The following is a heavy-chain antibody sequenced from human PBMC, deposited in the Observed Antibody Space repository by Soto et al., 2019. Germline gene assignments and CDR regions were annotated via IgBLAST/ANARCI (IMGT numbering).Heavy chain of an antibody. V-gene: IGHV4-30-4*01. CDR3: ARDVGDYESEDS. CDR1: GGSISSGDYY. D-gene: IGHD4-17*01. CDR2: IYYSGST. J-gene: IGHJ5*02. Sequence: SETLSLTCSVSGGSISSGDYYWSWIRQPPGKGLEWIGYIYYSGSTYYNPSLKSRVTISVDTSKNQFSLKLSSVTAADTAVYYCARDVGDYESEDSWGQGTLVTVSS.